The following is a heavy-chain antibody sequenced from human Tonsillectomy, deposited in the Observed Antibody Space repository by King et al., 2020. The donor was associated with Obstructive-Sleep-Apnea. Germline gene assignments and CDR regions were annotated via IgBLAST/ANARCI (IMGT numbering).Heavy chain of an antibody. J-gene: IGHJ4*02. CDR1: GFTFSNAW. Sequence: VQLVESGGGLVKPGGSLRLSCAASGFTFSNAWMSWVRQAPGKGLEWVGRIKSKTDGGTTDYAAPVKGRFTISRDDSKNTLYLQMNSLKTEDTAVYYCPLNYPYCSSTSCYWGDYWGQGTLVTVSS. V-gene: IGHV3-15*01. CDR2: IKSKTDGGTT. D-gene: IGHD2-2*01. CDR3: PLNYPYCSSTSCYWGDY.